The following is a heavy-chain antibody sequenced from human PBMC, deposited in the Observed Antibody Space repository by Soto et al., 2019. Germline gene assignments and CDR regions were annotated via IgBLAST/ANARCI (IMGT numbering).Heavy chain of an antibody. CDR1: GGSFSGYY. V-gene: IGHV4-34*01. J-gene: IGHJ6*03. CDR3: ARCWPAESLELHSYYYMDV. Sequence: SETLSLTCAVYGGSFSGYYWSWIRQPPGKGLEWIGEINHSGSTNYNPSLKSRVTISVDTSKNQFSLKLSSVTAADTAVYYCARCWPAESLELHSYYYMDVWGKGTTVTVSS. CDR2: INHSGST. D-gene: IGHD1-7*01.